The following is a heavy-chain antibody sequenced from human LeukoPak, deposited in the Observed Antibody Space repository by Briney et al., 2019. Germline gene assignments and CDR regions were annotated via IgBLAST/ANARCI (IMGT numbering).Heavy chain of an antibody. Sequence: GGSLRLSCAASGFTFSSYAMSWVRQAPGKGLEWVSAISGSGGSTYYADSVKGRFTISRDNSKNTLYLQMNSLRAEDTAVYYCAKGYYGSGSYGWFDYWGQGTLVTVSS. CDR2: ISGSGGST. CDR3: AKGYYGSGSYGWFDY. V-gene: IGHV3-23*01. CDR1: GFTFSSYA. D-gene: IGHD3-10*01. J-gene: IGHJ4*02.